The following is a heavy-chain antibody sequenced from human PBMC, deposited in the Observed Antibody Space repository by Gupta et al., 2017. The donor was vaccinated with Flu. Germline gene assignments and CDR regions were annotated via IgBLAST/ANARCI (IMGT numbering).Heavy chain of an antibody. CDR2: IYYSGST. CDR1: GGSISSYY. CDR3: ARDPPMDV. V-gene: IGHV4-59*01. J-gene: IGHJ6*02. Sequence: QESGPGLVKPSETLSLTCTVSGGSISSYYWSWIRQPPGKGLEWIGYIYYSGSTNYNPSLKSRVTISVDTSKNQFSLKLSSVTAADTAVDYCARDPPMDVGCQGTTVTVSS.